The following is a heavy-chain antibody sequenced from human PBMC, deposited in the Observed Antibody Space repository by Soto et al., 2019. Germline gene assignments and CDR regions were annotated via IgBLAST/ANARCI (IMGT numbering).Heavy chain of an antibody. CDR1: GFTFSSYA. CDR2: ISGSGGST. D-gene: IGHD3-10*01. Sequence: GGSLRLSCAASGFTFSSYAMSWVRQAPGKGLEWVSVISGSGGSTYYADSVKGRFTISRDNSKNTLYLQMNSLRAEDTAVYYCARDNYGSGSYYYYYGMDVWGQGTTVTVSS. V-gene: IGHV3-23*01. CDR3: ARDNYGSGSYYYYYGMDV. J-gene: IGHJ6*02.